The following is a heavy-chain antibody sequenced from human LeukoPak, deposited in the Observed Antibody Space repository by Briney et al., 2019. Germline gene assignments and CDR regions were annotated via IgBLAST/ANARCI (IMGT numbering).Heavy chain of an antibody. J-gene: IGHJ5*02. CDR1: GFTFSSYN. V-gene: IGHV3-21*01. CDR2: TSSSSIFI. D-gene: IGHD3-22*01. CDR3: ARGPSPYDSSGHNWFDP. Sequence: KPGGSLRLSCAASGFTFSSYNMNWVPPGPGKGLEWVSYTSSSSIFIFYADSVKGRFTISRDNAKNSLYLHMNSLRAEDTDVYYCARGPSPYDSSGHNWFDPWGQGALVTVSS.